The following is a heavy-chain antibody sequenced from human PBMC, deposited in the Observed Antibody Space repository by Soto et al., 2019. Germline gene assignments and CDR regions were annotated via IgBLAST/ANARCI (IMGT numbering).Heavy chain of an antibody. J-gene: IGHJ5*02. CDR3: ARGTPILGFDT. CDR2: INHSGST. D-gene: IGHD1-26*01. Sequence: SETLSLTCAVYGGSFSGYYWSWIRQPPGKGLEWIGEINHSGSTNYNPSLKSRVTISVDTSKNQFSLKLSSVTAADTAVYYCARGTPILGFDTWGQGTLVTVSS. V-gene: IGHV4-34*01. CDR1: GGSFSGYY.